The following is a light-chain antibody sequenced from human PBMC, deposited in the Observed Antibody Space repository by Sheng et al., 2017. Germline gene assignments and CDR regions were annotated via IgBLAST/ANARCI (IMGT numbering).Light chain of an antibody. V-gene: IGLV2-23*01. CDR1: TSDVGTYNV. Sequence: QSALTQPASVSGSPGQSITISCTGTTSDVGTYNVVSWYQQYPGKAPRLMIYEGSRRPSGVSNRFSGAESGSTASLTISGLQAEDEADYYCQAWDSSTAVFGGGTKLTVL. CDR2: EGS. CDR3: QAWDSSTAV. J-gene: IGLJ2*01.